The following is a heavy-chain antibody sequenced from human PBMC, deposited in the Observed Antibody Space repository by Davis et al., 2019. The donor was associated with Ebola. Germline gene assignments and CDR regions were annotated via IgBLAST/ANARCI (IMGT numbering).Heavy chain of an antibody. Sequence: PGGSLRLSCKGSGYSFTNYWIGWVRQMPGKGLEWMGIIYPGDSDTRYSPSFQGQVTISADKSISTAYLQWSSLKASDTAMYYCARLGQLVLGWFDPWGQGTLVTVSS. D-gene: IGHD6-6*01. CDR1: GYSFTNYW. J-gene: IGHJ5*02. CDR3: ARLGQLVLGWFDP. V-gene: IGHV5-51*01. CDR2: IYPGDSDT.